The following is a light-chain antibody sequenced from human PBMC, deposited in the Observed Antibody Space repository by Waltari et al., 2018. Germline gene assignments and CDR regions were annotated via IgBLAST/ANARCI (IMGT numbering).Light chain of an antibody. J-gene: IGKJ1*01. CDR3: QKYSSVPKT. CDR2: ATS. Sequence: DIQMTQSPSSLSASVGDRVTITCRASQGINNYLAWYQQRAGEVPKLLIYATSILQSGVPSRFSGRGSGTDFTLTIRSLQPEDAATYYCQKYSSVPKTFGQGTKVEIK. V-gene: IGKV1-27*01. CDR1: QGINNY.